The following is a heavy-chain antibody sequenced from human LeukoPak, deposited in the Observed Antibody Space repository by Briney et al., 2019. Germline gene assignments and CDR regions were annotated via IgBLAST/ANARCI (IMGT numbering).Heavy chain of an antibody. CDR1: GGSFSGYY. CDR2: IYYSGST. V-gene: IGHV4-34*01. J-gene: IGHJ4*02. D-gene: IGHD3-10*01. CDR3: ARERGMVRGAILTFARLFDY. Sequence: PSETLSLTCAVYGGSFSGYYWGWIRQPPGKGLEWIGSIYYSGSTYYNPSLKSRVTISVDTSKNQFSLKLSSVTAADTAVYYCARERGMVRGAILTFARLFDYWGQGTLVTASS.